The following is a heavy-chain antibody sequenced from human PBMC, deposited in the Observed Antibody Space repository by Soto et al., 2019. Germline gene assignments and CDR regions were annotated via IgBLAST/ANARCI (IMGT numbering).Heavy chain of an antibody. CDR2: VRNKANKDAA. D-gene: IGHD3-10*01. V-gene: IGHV3-73*02. J-gene: IGHJ5*02. Sequence: EVQLVESGGGLVQPGGSLKLSCAASGFILSGYGLHWVLQASGKGLEWIGRVRNKANKDAAEFGTSVRGRFTIFRDDSQNTAYLQMNSLKTEDTAVYYCTSGCYGGYSVCSWGQGTLVTVSS. CDR1: GFILSGYG. CDR3: TSGCYGGYSVCS.